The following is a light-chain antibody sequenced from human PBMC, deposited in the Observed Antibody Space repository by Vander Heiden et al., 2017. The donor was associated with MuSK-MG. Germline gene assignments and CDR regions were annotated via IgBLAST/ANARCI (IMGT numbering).Light chain of an antibody. CDR3: SSYSSSSTLRV. CDR1: SSYIGGYHF. J-gene: IGLJ3*02. CDR2: DVI. Sequence: ISCTSASSYIGGYHFVSWYQQHPGKTPNLMISDVINHASGVSSRFSGSKSGNTASLTISGLQDEDDAGYYYSSYSSSSTLRVFGGGTKLTVL. V-gene: IGLV2-14*03.